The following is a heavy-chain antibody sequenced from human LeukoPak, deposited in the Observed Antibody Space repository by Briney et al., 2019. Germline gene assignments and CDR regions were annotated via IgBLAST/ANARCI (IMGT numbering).Heavy chain of an antibody. J-gene: IGHJ3*02. Sequence: GASVKVSCKASGGTFSSYANSWVRQAPGQGLEWMGIINPSGGSTSYAQKFQGRVTMTRDTSTSTVYMELSSLRPEDAAVYYCARDVAVDYYDSSGDDAFDIWGQGTMVTVSS. CDR2: INPSGGST. V-gene: IGHV1-46*01. CDR1: GGTFSSYA. D-gene: IGHD3-22*01. CDR3: ARDVAVDYYDSSGDDAFDI.